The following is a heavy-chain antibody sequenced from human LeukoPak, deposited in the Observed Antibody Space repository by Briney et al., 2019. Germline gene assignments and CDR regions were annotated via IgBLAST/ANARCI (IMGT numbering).Heavy chain of an antibody. J-gene: IGHJ4*02. V-gene: IGHV6-1*01. CDR3: ARKGTETTPFDY. CDR1: GDSVSSNSAA. Sequence: SQTLSLTCAISGDSVSSNSAAWNWIRQSPSRGLEWLGRTYYRSKWLSDYAVSVKSRITIDADTSKNQFSLQPNSVTPEDTAVYYCARKGTETTPFDYWGQGILVTVSS. D-gene: IGHD4-11*01. CDR2: TYYRSKWLS.